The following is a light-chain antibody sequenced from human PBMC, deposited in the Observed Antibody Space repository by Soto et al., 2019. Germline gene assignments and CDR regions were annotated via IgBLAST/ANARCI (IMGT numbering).Light chain of an antibody. CDR1: QAIRTE. CDR3: LQDYSYPRT. CDR2: GTS. Sequence: AIQMTQSPSSLSASVGDRDIITCRASQAIRTELGWYQQRPGKAPKLLIYGTSNLQSGVPSRFSGSGSGTDFTLTINGLQPEDFATYYCLQDYSYPRTFGQGTKVDIK. V-gene: IGKV1-6*01. J-gene: IGKJ1*01.